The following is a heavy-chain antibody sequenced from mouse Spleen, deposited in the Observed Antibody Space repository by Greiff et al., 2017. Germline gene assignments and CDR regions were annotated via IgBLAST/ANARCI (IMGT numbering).Heavy chain of an antibody. CDR3: ARCIYGSSYDNWYFDV. CDR1: GYAFSSSW. J-gene: IGHJ1*01. CDR2: IYPGDGDT. V-gene: IGHV1-82*01. Sequence: QVQLQQSGPELVKPGASVKISCKASGYAFSSSWMNWVKQRPGKGLEWIGRIYPGDGDTNYNGKFKGKATLTADKSSSTAYMQLSSLTSEDSAVYFCARCIYGSSYDNWYFDVWGAGTTVTVSS. D-gene: IGHD1-1*01.